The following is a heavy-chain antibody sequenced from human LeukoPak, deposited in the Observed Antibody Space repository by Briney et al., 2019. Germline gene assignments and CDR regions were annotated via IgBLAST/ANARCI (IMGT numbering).Heavy chain of an antibody. Sequence: SETLSLTCAVYGGSFSGYYWSWIRQPPGKGLEWIGEINHSGSTNYNPSLKSRVTISVDTSKNQFSLKLSSVTAADTAVYYCARGKREYGYYYYYGMDVWGQGTTVTVYS. V-gene: IGHV4-34*01. CDR2: INHSGST. CDR3: ARGKREYGYYYYYGMDV. D-gene: IGHD2/OR15-2a*01. J-gene: IGHJ6*02. CDR1: GGSFSGYY.